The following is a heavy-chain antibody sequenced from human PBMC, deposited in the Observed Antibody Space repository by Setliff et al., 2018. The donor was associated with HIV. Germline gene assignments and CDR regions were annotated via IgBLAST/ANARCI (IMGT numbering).Heavy chain of an antibody. J-gene: IGHJ5*02. V-gene: IGHV4-4*07. CDR1: GGSISSYY. CDR2: IYTSGSI. Sequence: PSETLSLTCTVSGGSISSYYWSWIRQPAGKGLEWIGRIYTSGSINYNPSLKSRVTMSVDTSKNQFSLKLSSVTAADTAVYYCARGDDILTGYYDNWFDPWGQGTLVTVSS. CDR3: ARGDDILTGYYDNWFDP. D-gene: IGHD3-9*01.